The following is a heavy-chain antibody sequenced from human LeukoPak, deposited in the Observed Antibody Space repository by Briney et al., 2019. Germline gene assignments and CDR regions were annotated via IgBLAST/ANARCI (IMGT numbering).Heavy chain of an antibody. J-gene: IGHJ4*02. V-gene: IGHV4-34*01. CDR1: GGSFSGYY. CDR3: ARGEYYYDSSGYPDY. D-gene: IGHD3-22*01. Sequence: PSETLSLTCAVYGGSFSGYYWSWIRQPPGKGLEWIGEINHSGSTNYNPSLKSRVTISVDTSKNQFSLKLSSVTAADTAVYYCARGEYYYDSSGYPDYWGQGTLVTVSS. CDR2: INHSGST.